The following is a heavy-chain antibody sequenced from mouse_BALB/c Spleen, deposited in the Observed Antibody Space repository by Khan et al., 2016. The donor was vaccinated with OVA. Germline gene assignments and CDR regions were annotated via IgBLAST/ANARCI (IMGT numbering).Heavy chain of an antibody. Sequence: DLVKPGASVKLSCKASGYTFTSYWINWIKQRPGQGLEWIGRIGPGSSNAYYNDMFKDKATLTVDTSSNTAYIQLSSLSSEDSAVYGCAREKYYGRSCYAMDYGGQGTSVTVSA. CDR2: IGPGSSNA. D-gene: IGHD1-1*01. V-gene: IGHV1S41*01. J-gene: IGHJ4*01. CDR1: GYTFTSYW. CDR3: AREKYYGRSCYAMDY.